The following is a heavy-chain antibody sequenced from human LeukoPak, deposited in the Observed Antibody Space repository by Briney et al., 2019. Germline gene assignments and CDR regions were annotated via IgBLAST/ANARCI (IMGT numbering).Heavy chain of an antibody. CDR2: INHSGST. Sequence: SETLSLTCAVYGGSFSGYYWSWIRQPPGKGLEWIGEINHSGSTNYNPSLKSRVTISVDTSKNQFSLKLSSVTAADTAVYYCARGSNDYVWGSYRYHNWFDPWGQGTLVTVSS. V-gene: IGHV4-34*01. CDR3: ARGSNDYVWGSYRYHNWFDP. CDR1: GGSFSGYY. D-gene: IGHD3-16*02. J-gene: IGHJ5*02.